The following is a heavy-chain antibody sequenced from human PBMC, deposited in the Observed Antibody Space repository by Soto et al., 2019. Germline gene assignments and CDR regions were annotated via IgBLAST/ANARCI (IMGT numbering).Heavy chain of an antibody. Sequence: QVQLVQSGAEVKKPGSSVKVPCKASGGTFSSYSINWVRQAPGQGREWMGEIIPIFGTANYAQKFQGRVTITADESTSTAYMELSSLRSEDTAVYYCARDGGRHSGGIDYWGQGTLVTVSS. CDR3: ARDGGRHSGGIDY. J-gene: IGHJ4*02. CDR1: GGTFSSYS. D-gene: IGHD1-26*01. CDR2: IIPIFGTA. V-gene: IGHV1-69*01.